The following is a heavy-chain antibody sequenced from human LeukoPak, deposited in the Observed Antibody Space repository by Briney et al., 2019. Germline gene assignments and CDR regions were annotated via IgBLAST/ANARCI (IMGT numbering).Heavy chain of an antibody. CDR3: ARDSGSHSDAFDI. CDR2: IKSETDGGTI. J-gene: IGHJ3*02. D-gene: IGHD1-26*01. Sequence: GGSLRLSCVMSGFSFKNAWMNWVRQAPGKGLEWVGRIKSETDGGTIDYTAPVKGRFSISRDDSKNTVYLQMNGLKTEDTAVYYCARDSGSHSDAFDIWGQGTMVTVSS. CDR1: GFSFKNAW. V-gene: IGHV3-15*07.